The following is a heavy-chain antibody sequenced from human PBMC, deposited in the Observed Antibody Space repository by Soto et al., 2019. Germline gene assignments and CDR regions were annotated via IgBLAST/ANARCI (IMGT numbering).Heavy chain of an antibody. J-gene: IGHJ4*02. CDR1: GFTFTSSA. V-gene: IGHV1-58*02. CDR2: IVVGSGNT. D-gene: IGHD2-21*01. CDR3: AADQGAYCGGDCYDY. Sequence: GASVKVSCKASGFTFTSSAMQWVRQARGQRLEWIGWIVVGSGNTNYAQKFQERVTITRDMSTSTVYMEVSNLRSEDTAVYYCAADQGAYCGGDCYDYWGQGTLVTVSS.